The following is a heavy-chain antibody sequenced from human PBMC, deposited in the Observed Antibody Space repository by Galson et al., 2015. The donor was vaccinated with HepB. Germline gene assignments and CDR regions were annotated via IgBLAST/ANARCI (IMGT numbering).Heavy chain of an antibody. D-gene: IGHD3-16*01. V-gene: IGHV3-23*01. CDR2: ICGSGGTT. CDR1: GFTFSTYA. CDR3: ARGGRGSRNYFDY. Sequence: SLRLSCAASGFTFSTYAMSWVRQVPGKGLEWVSAICGSGGTTYYADSLKGRFTISRDNFKNTLHLQVNSLRAEDTAFYYCARGGRGSRNYFDYWGQGTLVTVSS. J-gene: IGHJ4*02.